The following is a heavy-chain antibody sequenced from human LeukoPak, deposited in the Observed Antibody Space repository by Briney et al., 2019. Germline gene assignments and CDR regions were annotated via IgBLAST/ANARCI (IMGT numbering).Heavy chain of an antibody. CDR1: GGSFSGYY. D-gene: IGHD4-23*01. Sequence: TSSETLSLTCAVYGGSFSGYYWSWIRQPPGKGLEWIGEINHSGSTNCNPSLKSRVTISVDTSKNQFSLKLSSVTAADTAVYYCARGYGGNTSAHDYWGQGTLVTVSS. V-gene: IGHV4-34*01. CDR2: INHSGST. J-gene: IGHJ4*02. CDR3: ARGYGGNTSAHDY.